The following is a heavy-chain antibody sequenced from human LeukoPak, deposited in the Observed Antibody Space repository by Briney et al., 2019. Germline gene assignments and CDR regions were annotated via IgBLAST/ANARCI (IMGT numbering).Heavy chain of an antibody. V-gene: IGHV4-59*08. D-gene: IGHD6-19*01. Sequence: SETLSLTCTVSGGSISNYYWSWIRQPPGKGLEWIGNIYHSGTTYYNPSLKSRVTISVDTFKNQFSLRLRSVTAADTAVYYCARVRAVAGTPPDYWGQGTLVTVSS. CDR2: IYHSGTT. CDR3: ARVRAVAGTPPDY. J-gene: IGHJ4*02. CDR1: GGSISNYY.